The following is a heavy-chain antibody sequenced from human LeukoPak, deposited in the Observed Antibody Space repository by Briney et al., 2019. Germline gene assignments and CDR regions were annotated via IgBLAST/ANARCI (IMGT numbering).Heavy chain of an antibody. J-gene: IGHJ3*01. D-gene: IGHD2-2*01. CDR3: ARDQGDYYCTSTSCSGGAFDF. CDR2: INPNSGGT. Sequence: ASVTVSCTASGYIFTDYYLHWVWQAPGQGLEWMGWINPNSGGTNYAQTFQGRVTMTRDTSISTAYMELSSLISDDMAVYYCARDQGDYYCTSTSCSGGAFDFWGQGTMVTVSS. V-gene: IGHV1-2*02. CDR1: GYIFTDYY.